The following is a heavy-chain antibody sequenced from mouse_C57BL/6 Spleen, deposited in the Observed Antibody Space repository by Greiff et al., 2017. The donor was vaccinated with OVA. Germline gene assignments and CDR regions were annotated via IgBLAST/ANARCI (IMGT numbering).Heavy chain of an antibody. CDR1: GYTFTDYE. D-gene: IGHD2-4*01. CDR3: TREDYDYPHYFDY. Sequence: QVQLKQSGAELVRPGASVTLSCKASGYTFTDYEMHWVKQTPVHGLEWIGAIDPETGGTAYNQKFKGKAILTADKSSSTAYMELRSLTSEDSAVYYCTREDYDYPHYFDYWGQGTTLTVSS. V-gene: IGHV1-15*01. CDR2: IDPETGGT. J-gene: IGHJ2*01.